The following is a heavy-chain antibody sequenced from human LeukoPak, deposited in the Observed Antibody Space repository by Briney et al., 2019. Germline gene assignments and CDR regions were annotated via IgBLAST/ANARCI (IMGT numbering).Heavy chain of an antibody. J-gene: IGHJ6*03. CDR2: ISSSSSYI. CDR3: ARGPYGDSPVYYYYMDV. V-gene: IGHV3-21*01. Sequence: GGSLRLSCAASGFTFDDYGMSWVRQAPGKGLERVSSISSSSSYIYYADSVKGRFTISRDNAKNSLYLQMNSLRAEDTAVYYCARGPYGDSPVYYYYMDVWGKGTTVTVSS. CDR1: GFTFDDYG. D-gene: IGHD4-17*01.